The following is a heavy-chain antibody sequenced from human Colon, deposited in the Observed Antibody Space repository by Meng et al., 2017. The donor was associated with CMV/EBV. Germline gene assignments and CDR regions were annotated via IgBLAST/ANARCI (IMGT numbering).Heavy chain of an antibody. CDR3: TTVANVLSGFDY. Sequence: GESLKISCAASGFTVSSNYMSWVRQAPGKGLEWVGRIKSKSDGGTTDYGAPVRGTFTISRDDSKNTLYLQINNLRTEDTAVYYCTTVANVLSGFDYWGQGTPVTVSS. D-gene: IGHD3-10*01. J-gene: IGHJ4*02. CDR1: GFTVSSNY. V-gene: IGHV3-15*01. CDR2: IKSKSDGGTT.